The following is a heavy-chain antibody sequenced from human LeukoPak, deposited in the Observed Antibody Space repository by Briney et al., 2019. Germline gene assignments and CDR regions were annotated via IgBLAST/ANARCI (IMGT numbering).Heavy chain of an antibody. CDR1: GFTFSTFA. CDR2: ISRNGDST. CDR3: ARQAAGVVY. Sequence: GGSLRLACAASGFTFSTFAMQWVRQAPGKGLEYVSGISRNGDSTYYADSVKGRFTISRDNSKNTLYLQMGSLRAEDMAVYYCARQAAGVVYWGQGTLVTVYS. V-gene: IGHV3-64*02. J-gene: IGHJ4*02. D-gene: IGHD6-13*01.